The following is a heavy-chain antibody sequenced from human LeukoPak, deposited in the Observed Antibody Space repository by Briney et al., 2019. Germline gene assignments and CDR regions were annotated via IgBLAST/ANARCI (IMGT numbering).Heavy chain of an antibody. D-gene: IGHD4-11*01. J-gene: IGHJ6*02. CDR1: GYTFTSYY. CDR3: ALLQSSTYYYYYYGMDV. V-gene: IGHV1-46*03. Sequence: ASVKVSCKASGYTFTSYYMHWVRQAPGQGLEWMGIINPSGGSTSYAQKFQGRVTMTRDTSTSTVYMELSSLRSEDTAVYYCALLQSSTYYYYYYGMDVWGQGTTVTVSS. CDR2: INPSGGST.